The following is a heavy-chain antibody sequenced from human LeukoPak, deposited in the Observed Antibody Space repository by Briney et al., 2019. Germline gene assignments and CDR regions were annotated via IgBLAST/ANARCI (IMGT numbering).Heavy chain of an antibody. V-gene: IGHV3-23*01. D-gene: IGHD3-10*01. CDR1: GFTFSSYA. J-gene: IGHJ4*02. CDR2: ISGRGGST. CDR3: AKDKGRTMVRGSFDY. Sequence: GGSLRLSCAASGFTFSSYAMSWVRQAPGKGLEWVSAISGRGGSTYYADSVKGRFTISRDNSKNTLYLQMNSLRAEDTAVYYCAKDKGRTMVRGSFDYWGQGTLVTVSS.